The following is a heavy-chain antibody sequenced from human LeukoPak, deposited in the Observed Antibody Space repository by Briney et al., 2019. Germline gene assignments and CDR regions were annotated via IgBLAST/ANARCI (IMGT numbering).Heavy chain of an antibody. CDR3: ARVVRFLEWLLDY. CDR1: GGSISSGGYY. V-gene: IGHV4-31*03. Sequence: SETLSLTCTVSGGSISSGGYYWSWIRQHPGKGLEWIGYIYYSGSTYYNPSLKSRVTISVDTSKNQFSLKLSSVTAADTAVYYCARVVRFLEWLLDYWGQGTLVTVSS. CDR2: IYYSGST. J-gene: IGHJ4*02. D-gene: IGHD3-3*01.